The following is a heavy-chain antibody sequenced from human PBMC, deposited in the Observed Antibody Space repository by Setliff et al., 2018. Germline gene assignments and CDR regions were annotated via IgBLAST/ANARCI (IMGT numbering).Heavy chain of an antibody. Sequence: GGSLRLSCAASGLIFTSYSMNWVRQAPGKGLEWVSSISSSSAYIYYAVSVKGRFTISRDNANQSLYLQMNSLRAEDTAVYYCARLALTGYDSSGYYYALEYYYYMDVWGKGTTVTVSS. J-gene: IGHJ6*03. CDR2: ISSSSAYI. V-gene: IGHV3-21*01. D-gene: IGHD3-22*01. CDR3: ARLALTGYDSSGYYYALEYYYYMDV. CDR1: GLIFTSYS.